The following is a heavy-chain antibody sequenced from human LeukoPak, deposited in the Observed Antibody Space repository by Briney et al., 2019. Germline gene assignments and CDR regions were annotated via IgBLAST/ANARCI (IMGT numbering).Heavy chain of an antibody. CDR2: ISSSSSYI. CDR1: GFTFSSYS. V-gene: IGHV3-21*01. J-gene: IGHJ4*02. CDR3: AREQWLVRGGDY. Sequence: GGSLRLSCAASGFTFSSYSMNWVRQAPGKGLEWVSSISSSSSYIYYADSVKGRFTISRDNAKNSLYLQMNSLRAEDTAVYYCAREQWLVRGGDYWGQGTLVTVSS. D-gene: IGHD6-19*01.